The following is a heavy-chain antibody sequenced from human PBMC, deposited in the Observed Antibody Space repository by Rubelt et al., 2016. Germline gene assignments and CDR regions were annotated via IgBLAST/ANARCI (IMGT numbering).Heavy chain of an antibody. D-gene: IGHD2-21*01. CDR1: GFTASSNY. Sequence: EVQLVESGGGLVQPGGSLRLSCAASGFTASSNYMIWVRQAPGKGLEWVSVIYSGGSTYYADSVRGRLTISRDNAENRLYLQMNSLRAEDTAVYYCARDPSKIDIPDWGQGTLVTVSS. V-gene: IGHV3-66*01. CDR3: ARDPSKIDIPD. CDR2: IYSGGST. J-gene: IGHJ4*02.